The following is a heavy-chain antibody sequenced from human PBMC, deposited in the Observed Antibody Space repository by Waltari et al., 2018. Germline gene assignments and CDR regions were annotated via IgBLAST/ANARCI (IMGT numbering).Heavy chain of an antibody. CDR2: INCRNGGT. CDR3: TVIAGDFDI. CDR1: GYIFIHSF. J-gene: IGHJ3*02. V-gene: IGHV1-2*06. D-gene: IGHD2-21*01. Sequence: QVNLVQSGPDVRKPGASVTVSCKASGYIFIHSFIHWVRQAPGQGLEWIGRINCRNGGTDYAQKFQGRVTLTRDTSISTAYMELSGLTLDDTAIYYCTVIAGDFDIWGPGTMVTASS.